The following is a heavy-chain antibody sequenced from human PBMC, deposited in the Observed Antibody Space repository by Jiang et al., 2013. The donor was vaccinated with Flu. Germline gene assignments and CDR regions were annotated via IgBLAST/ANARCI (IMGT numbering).Heavy chain of an antibody. J-gene: IGHJ4*02. CDR3: TRQGVGATTWGSFDY. D-gene: IGHD1-26*01. CDR2: IRSKAYGGTT. Sequence: VQLLESGGGLVKPGLSLRLSCTASGFTFGDYAMSWFRQAPGKGLEWVGFIRSKAYGGTTEYAASVKGRFTISRDDSKSIAYLQMNSLKTEDTAVYYCTRQGVGATTWGSFDYWGQGTLVTVSS. V-gene: IGHV3-49*05. CDR1: GFTFGDYA.